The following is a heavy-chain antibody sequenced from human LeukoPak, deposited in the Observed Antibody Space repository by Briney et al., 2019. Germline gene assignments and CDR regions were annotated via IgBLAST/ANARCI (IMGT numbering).Heavy chain of an antibody. CDR2: IYPGDSDT. J-gene: IGHJ4*02. CDR1: GSSFTSYW. D-gene: IGHD3-22*01. Sequence: GASLKISCKGSGSSFTSYWIGWVRQLPGKGLEWMGIIYPGDSDTRYSPSFQGQVTISADKSISTAYLQWSSLKASDTAMYYCARLGMGDYYDSSGLGDWGQGTLVTVSS. CDR3: ARLGMGDYYDSSGLGD. V-gene: IGHV5-51*01.